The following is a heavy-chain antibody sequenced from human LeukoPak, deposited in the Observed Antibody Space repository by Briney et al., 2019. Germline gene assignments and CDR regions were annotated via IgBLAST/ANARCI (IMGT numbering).Heavy chain of an antibody. V-gene: IGHV4-39*07. Sequence: SETLSLTCNVSGGSISSNDYYWAWIRQPPGKGLEWIGTVFHSGSTYSNPSLKSRVTISVDTSKNQFSLKVFSVNAADTAVYYCARDRGSNPDYWGQGTLVTVSS. CDR2: VFHSGST. CDR1: GGSISSNDYY. CDR3: ARDRGSNPDY. D-gene: IGHD6-13*01. J-gene: IGHJ4*02.